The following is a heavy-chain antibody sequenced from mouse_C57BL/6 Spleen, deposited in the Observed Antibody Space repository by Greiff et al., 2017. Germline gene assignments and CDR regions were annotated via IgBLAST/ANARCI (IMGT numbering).Heavy chain of an antibody. V-gene: IGHV1-52*01. Sequence: QVQLQQPGAELVRPGSSVKLSCKASGYTFTSYWMHWVKQRPIQGLEWIGNIDPSDSETHYNQKFKDKATLTVDKSSSTAYMQLSSLTSEDSAVYYCARRDSYAMDYWGQGTSGTVSS. CDR3: ARRDSYAMDY. D-gene: IGHD3-3*01. CDR1: GYTFTSYW. J-gene: IGHJ4*01. CDR2: IDPSDSET.